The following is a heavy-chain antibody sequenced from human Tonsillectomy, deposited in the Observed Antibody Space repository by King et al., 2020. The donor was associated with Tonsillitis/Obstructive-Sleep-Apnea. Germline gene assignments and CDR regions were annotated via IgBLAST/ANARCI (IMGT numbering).Heavy chain of an antibody. CDR1: GFTFSSYW. Sequence: VQLVESGGGLVQPGGSLRLSCAASGFTFSSYWMHWVRQAPGKGRVWVSRINSDGSSTRYADSVKGRFTISRDNAKNTLYLQMNSLRAEDTAVYYCAREQDYSNAVDFWGQGALVTVSS. V-gene: IGHV3-74*01. J-gene: IGHJ4*02. CDR3: AREQDYSNAVDF. D-gene: IGHD4-11*01. CDR2: INSDGSST.